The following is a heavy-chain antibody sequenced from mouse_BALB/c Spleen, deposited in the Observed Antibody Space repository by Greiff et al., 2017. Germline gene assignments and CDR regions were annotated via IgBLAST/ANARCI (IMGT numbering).Heavy chain of an antibody. D-gene: IGHD2-4*01. Sequence: EVKVVESGGGLVQPGGSLRLSCATSGFTFTDYYMSWVRQPPGKALEGLGFIRNKANGYTTEYSASVKGRFTISRDNSQSILYLQMNTLRAEDSATYYCARDMGSTMITSAWFAYWGQGTLVTVSA. CDR1: GFTFTDYY. V-gene: IGHV7-3*02. CDR2: IRNKANGYTT. J-gene: IGHJ3*01. CDR3: ARDMGSTMITSAWFAY.